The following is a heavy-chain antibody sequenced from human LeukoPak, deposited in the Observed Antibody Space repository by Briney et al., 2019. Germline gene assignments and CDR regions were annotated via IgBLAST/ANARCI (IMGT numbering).Heavy chain of an antibody. V-gene: IGHV3-23*01. CDR3: AKDPSDLGGSGSNNYFDC. CDR1: GFTFTSYD. D-gene: IGHD3-10*01. J-gene: IGHJ4*02. Sequence: GGSLRLSCAASGFTFTSYDMSWVRQAPGKGLEWVSGITYSSGYTYYADSVKGRFTISRDNSRNTLYLQMNSLRAEDTAVYYCAKDPSDLGGSGSNNYFDCWGQGTLVTVSS. CDR2: ITYSSGYT.